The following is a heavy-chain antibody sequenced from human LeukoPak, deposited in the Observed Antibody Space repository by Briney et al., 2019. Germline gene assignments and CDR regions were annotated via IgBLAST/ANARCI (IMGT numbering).Heavy chain of an antibody. J-gene: IGHJ5*02. D-gene: IGHD2-2*01. Sequence: ASVKVSCKAPGYTFTSYAMNWVRQAPGQGLEWMGWINTNTGNPTYAQGFTGRFVFSLDTSVSTAYLQISSLKAEDTAVYYCARDLVLGYCSSTSCSGSWFDPWGQGTLVTVSS. V-gene: IGHV7-4-1*02. CDR1: GYTFTSYA. CDR3: ARDLVLGYCSSTSCSGSWFDP. CDR2: INTNTGNP.